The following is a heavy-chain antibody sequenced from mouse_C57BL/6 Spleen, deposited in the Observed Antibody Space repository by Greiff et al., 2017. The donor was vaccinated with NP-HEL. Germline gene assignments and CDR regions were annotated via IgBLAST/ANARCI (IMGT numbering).Heavy chain of an antibody. D-gene: IGHD2-5*01. CDR3: ATYSNHYYAMDY. CDR2: IHPNSGST. Sequence: QVQLQQSGAELVKPGASVKLSCKASGYTFTSYWMHWVKQRPGQGLEWIGMIHPNSGSTNYNEKFKSKATLTVDKSSSTAYMQLSSLTSEDSAVYYCATYSNHYYAMDYWGQGTSVTVSS. CDR1: GYTFTSYW. V-gene: IGHV1-64*01. J-gene: IGHJ4*01.